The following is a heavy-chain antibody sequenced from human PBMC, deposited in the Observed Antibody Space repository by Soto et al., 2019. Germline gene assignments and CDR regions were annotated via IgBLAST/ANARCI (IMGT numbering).Heavy chain of an antibody. CDR2: INHSGST. Sequence: QVQLQQWGAGLLKPSETLSLTCAVYGGSFSGYYWTWIRQPPGTGLEWIGEINHSGSTNYNPSLKXXVAISVDTSTNQFSLTLTSVTAADTAVYYCARDKITGLFDYWGQGTLVTVSS. J-gene: IGHJ4*02. V-gene: IGHV4-34*01. CDR1: GGSFSGYY. CDR3: ARDKITGLFDY. D-gene: IGHD2-8*02.